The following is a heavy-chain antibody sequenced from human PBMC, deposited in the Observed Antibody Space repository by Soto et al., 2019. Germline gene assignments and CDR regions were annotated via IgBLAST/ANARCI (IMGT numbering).Heavy chain of an antibody. Sequence: ASVKVSCKASGYTFTTYAMHWMRQAPGQGLEWMGWISGYNVNTNYAQKFQGRVTMTTDTSTSTAYMELSSLRSEDTAVYYCARVPNDSSGYYFAYWGQGTLVTVSS. CDR3: ARVPNDSSGYYFAY. D-gene: IGHD3-22*01. J-gene: IGHJ4*02. V-gene: IGHV1-18*01. CDR1: GYTFTTYA. CDR2: ISGYNVNT.